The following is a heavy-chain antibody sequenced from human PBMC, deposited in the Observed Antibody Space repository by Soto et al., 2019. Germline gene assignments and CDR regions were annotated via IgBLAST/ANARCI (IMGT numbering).Heavy chain of an antibody. CDR1: GGTFSSYT. Sequence: QVQLVQSGAEVKKPGSSVKVSCKASGGTFSSYTISWVRQAPGQGLEWMGRIIPILGIANYAQKFQGRVTINADKSTSTAYMELSSLRSEDTAVYYCARGDGGGYFDYWGQGTLVTVSS. CDR2: IIPILGIA. CDR3: ARGDGGGYFDY. V-gene: IGHV1-69*02. D-gene: IGHD2-15*01. J-gene: IGHJ4*02.